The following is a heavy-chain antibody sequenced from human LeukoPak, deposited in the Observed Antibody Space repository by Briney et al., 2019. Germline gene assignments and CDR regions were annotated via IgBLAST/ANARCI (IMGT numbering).Heavy chain of an antibody. CDR3: ARDPSTVTTGTIYYYYHMDV. CDR1: GYTFTGYY. CDR2: INPNSGGT. V-gene: IGHV1-2*06. D-gene: IGHD4-17*01. J-gene: IGHJ6*03. Sequence: ASVKVSCKASGYTFTGYYMHWVRQAPGQGLEWMGRINPNSGGTNYAQKFQGRVTMTRDTSISTAYMELSRLRSDDTAVYYCARDPSTVTTGTIYYYYHMDVWGKGTTVTVSS.